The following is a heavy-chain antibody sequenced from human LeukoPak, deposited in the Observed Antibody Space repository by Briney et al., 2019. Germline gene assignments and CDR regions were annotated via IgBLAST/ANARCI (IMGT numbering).Heavy chain of an antibody. J-gene: IGHJ4*02. CDR3: ARGFFYDGSAVTVLFDC. D-gene: IGHD4-11*01. CDR1: GFTFSSYW. CDR2: IDSDGSSS. Sequence: PGGSLRLSCAASGFTFSSYWMHWVRQAPGKGLVWVSRIDSDGSSSSYADSVKGRFTISRDNAKNTLYLQMNGLRAEDTAVYYCARGFFYDGSAVTVLFDCWGQRTLVSVSS. V-gene: IGHV3-74*01.